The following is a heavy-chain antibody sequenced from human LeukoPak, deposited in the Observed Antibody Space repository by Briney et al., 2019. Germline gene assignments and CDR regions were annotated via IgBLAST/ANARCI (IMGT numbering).Heavy chain of an antibody. J-gene: IGHJ4*02. CDR3: ARGGLSIMGY. CDR2: ISSSGSTK. CDR1: GITFSSYS. Sequence: GVSLRLSCGASGITFSSYSMNWVRQAPGKGLEWVSYISSSGSTKYYADSVKGRFTISRDNARNSLYLQMNSLRAEDTAVYFCARGGLSIMGYWGQGTLVTVSS. D-gene: IGHD2/OR15-2a*01. V-gene: IGHV3-48*01.